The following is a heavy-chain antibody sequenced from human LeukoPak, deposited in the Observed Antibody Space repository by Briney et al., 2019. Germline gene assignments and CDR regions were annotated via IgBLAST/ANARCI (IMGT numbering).Heavy chain of an antibody. CDR2: INPNSGGT. D-gene: IGHD3-22*01. CDR1: GYTFTGYY. Sequence: GASVKVSCKASGYTFTGYYMHWVRQAPGQGLEWMGWINPNSGGTNYAQKFQGRVTMTRDTSTSTVYMELSSLRSEDTAVYYCARGGAYYYDSPDYWGQGTLVTVSS. CDR3: ARGGAYYYDSPDY. J-gene: IGHJ4*02. V-gene: IGHV1-2*02.